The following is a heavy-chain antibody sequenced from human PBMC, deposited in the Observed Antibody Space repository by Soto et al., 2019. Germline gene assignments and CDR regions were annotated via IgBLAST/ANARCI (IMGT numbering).Heavy chain of an antibody. D-gene: IGHD2-2*03. CDR2: ISYDGSNK. CDR3: AKDLLLMGIVLVPAAYYYGMDV. CDR1: GFTFSSYG. Sequence: GSLRLSCAASGFTFSSYGMHWVRQAPGKGLEWVAVISYDGSNKYYADSVKGRFTISRDNSKNTLYLQMNSLRAEDTAVYYCAKDLLLMGIVLVPAAYYYGMDVWGQGTTVTVSS. J-gene: IGHJ6*02. V-gene: IGHV3-30*18.